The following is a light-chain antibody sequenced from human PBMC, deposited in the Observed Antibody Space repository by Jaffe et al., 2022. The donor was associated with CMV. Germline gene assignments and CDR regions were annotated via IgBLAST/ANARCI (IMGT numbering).Light chain of an antibody. CDR3: AAWDDSLNGFWV. V-gene: IGLV1-44*01. Sequence: QSVLTQPPSASGTPGQRVTISCSGSSSNIGSNAVNWYQQVPRTAPKIIIYSNNQRPSGVPDRFSGSKSGTSASLAISGLQSDDEADYYCAAWDDSLNGFWVFGGGTKLTVL. CDR2: SNN. CDR1: SSNIGSNA. J-gene: IGLJ3*02.